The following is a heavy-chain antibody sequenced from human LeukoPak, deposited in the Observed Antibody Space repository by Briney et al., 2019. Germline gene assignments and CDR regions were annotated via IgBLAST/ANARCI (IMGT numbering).Heavy chain of an antibody. V-gene: IGHV4-59*08. CDR2: IYYSGSTTYNPYSGST. J-gene: IGHJ4*02. CDR1: GGSINGYY. Sequence: SETLSLTCTVSGGSINGYYWSWIRQPPGKRLEWIGYIYYSGSTTYNPYSGSTTYNPSLESRVTMSLDTSKNQVSLRLTSVTAADTALYYCSRGCTYADFDYWGQGTLVTVSS. D-gene: IGHD5-18*01. CDR3: SRGCTYADFDY.